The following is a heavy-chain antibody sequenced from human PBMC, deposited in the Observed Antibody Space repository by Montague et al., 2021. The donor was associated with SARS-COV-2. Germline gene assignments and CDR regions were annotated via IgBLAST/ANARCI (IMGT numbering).Heavy chain of an antibody. J-gene: IGHJ3*02. CDR1: GYTFTNYD. Sequence: SVKVSCKASGYTFTNYDIKWVRQPTGQGLEWMGWMNPKSGGSGYAQRFEGRVTMTRNTSITTAYLELSSLRSEDTAVYYCARGPYYYDSGIRKEAIDIWCQGTLVFVSS. CDR3: ARGPYYYDSGIRKEAIDI. V-gene: IGHV1-8*01. D-gene: IGHD3-10*01. CDR2: MNPKSGGS.